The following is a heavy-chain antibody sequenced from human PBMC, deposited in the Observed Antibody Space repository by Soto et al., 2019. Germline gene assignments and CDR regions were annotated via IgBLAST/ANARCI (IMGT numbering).Heavy chain of an antibody. CDR1: GDSVSSDSYF. V-gene: IGHV4-61*01. Sequence: VTLSLTCTVSGDSVSSDSYFWTWIRQPPGKGLEWIAYISYTGDTNYNPSLKSRVTISVDTSTNQFFLTLTSVTAADTAVYFCARIIVGVTVDLWGQGSLVTVSS. CDR3: ARIIVGVTVDL. D-gene: IGHD1-26*01. J-gene: IGHJ5*02. CDR2: ISYTGDT.